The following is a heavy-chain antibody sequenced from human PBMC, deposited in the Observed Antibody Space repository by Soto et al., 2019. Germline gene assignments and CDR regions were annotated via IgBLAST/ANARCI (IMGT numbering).Heavy chain of an antibody. CDR2: IYHSGST. D-gene: IGHD4-17*01. Sequence: SETLSLTCAVSGGSISSGGYSWRWIRQPPGKGLEWIGYIYHSGSTYYNPSLKSRVTISVDRSKNQFSLKLSSVTAADTAVYYCARGMTTVTTSDYWGQGTLVT. CDR1: GGSISSGGYS. V-gene: IGHV4-30-2*01. J-gene: IGHJ4*02. CDR3: ARGMTTVTTSDY.